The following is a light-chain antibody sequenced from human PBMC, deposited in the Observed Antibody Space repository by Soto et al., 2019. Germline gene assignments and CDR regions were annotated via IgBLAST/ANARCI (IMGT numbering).Light chain of an antibody. V-gene: IGKV3-15*01. J-gene: IGKJ4*01. CDR2: GAS. Sequence: EIVMTQSPATLSVSPGERATLSCRASQSVSSNLAGYQQRPGQAPRLLIYGASTRATGIPPRFGGSRSGTEFTLSISSLQSEEFAVYHCEQYENWPLTFGGGTKVEIK. CDR1: QSVSSN. CDR3: EQYENWPLT.